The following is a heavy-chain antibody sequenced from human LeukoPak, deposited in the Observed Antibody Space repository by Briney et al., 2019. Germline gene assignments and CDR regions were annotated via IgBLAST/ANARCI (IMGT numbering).Heavy chain of an antibody. J-gene: IGHJ4*02. V-gene: IGHV3-23*01. CDR2: ISGSGGST. Sequence: PGGSLRLSCAASGFTFSSYAMSWVRQAPGKGLEWVSAISGSGGSTYYADSVKGRFTISRDNSKNTLYLQMNSLRAEDTAVYYCANLHWELSSYYFDYWGQGTLVTVSS. CDR1: GFTFSSYA. CDR3: ANLHWELSSYYFDY. D-gene: IGHD1-26*01.